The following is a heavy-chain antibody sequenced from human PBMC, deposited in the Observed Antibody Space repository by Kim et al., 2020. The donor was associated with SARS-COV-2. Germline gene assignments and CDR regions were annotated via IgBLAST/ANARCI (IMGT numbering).Heavy chain of an antibody. CDR2: T. CDR3: AKESSDDAFDI. Sequence: TYYADSVKGRLTISRDNSKNTLYLQMNSLRAEDTAVYYCAKESSDDAFDIWGQGTMVTVSS. D-gene: IGHD6-19*01. J-gene: IGHJ3*02. V-gene: IGHV3-23*01.